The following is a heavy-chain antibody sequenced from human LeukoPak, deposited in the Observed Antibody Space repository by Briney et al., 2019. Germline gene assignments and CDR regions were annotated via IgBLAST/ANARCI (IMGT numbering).Heavy chain of an antibody. CDR3: ARGAMHVFDY. V-gene: IGHV3-21*01. D-gene: IGHD2-2*01. J-gene: IGHJ4*02. CDR2: ISSSSSYI. Sequence: GSLRLSCAASGFTFSSYSMNWVRQAPGKGLEWVSSISSSSSYIYYADSVKGRFTISRDNAKNSLFLQMNTLTVEDTAVYYCARGAMHVFDYWGQGTPVTVSS. CDR1: GFTFSSYS.